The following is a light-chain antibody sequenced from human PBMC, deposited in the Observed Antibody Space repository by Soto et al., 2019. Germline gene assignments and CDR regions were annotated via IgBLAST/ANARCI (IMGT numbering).Light chain of an antibody. V-gene: IGLV2-14*03. Sequence: QSALTQPASVSLSPGQSITISCTGTSSDVGGYNYVSWFQQHPGKAPKLKIYEVSNRPSGVSNRFSGSKSGYTASLTISELQAEDEADYYCTSFTSSSTWVFGGGTKVTVL. CDR2: EVS. CDR1: SSDVGGYNY. J-gene: IGLJ3*02. CDR3: TSFTSSSTWV.